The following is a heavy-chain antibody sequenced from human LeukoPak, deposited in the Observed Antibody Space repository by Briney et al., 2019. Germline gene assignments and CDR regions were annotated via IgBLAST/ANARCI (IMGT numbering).Heavy chain of an antibody. CDR3: AKPERYLLPFFIDY. CDR1: GFTFSDDY. V-gene: IGHV3-23*01. CDR2: ISGSGGST. J-gene: IGHJ4*02. D-gene: IGHD2/OR15-2a*01. Sequence: GGSLRLSCAASGFTFSDDYMSWIRQAPGKGLEWVSAISGSGGSTYFSDSVKGRFTISRDNSKNTLYLQMNSLRAEDTAIYYCAKPERYLLPFFIDYWGQGTLVTVSS.